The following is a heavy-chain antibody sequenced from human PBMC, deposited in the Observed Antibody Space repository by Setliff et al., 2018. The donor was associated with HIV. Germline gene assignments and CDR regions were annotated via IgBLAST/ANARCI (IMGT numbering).Heavy chain of an antibody. CDR1: GFTFSSSW. J-gene: IGHJ4*02. D-gene: IGHD5-18*01. Sequence: PGGSLRLSCAASGFTFSSSWMTWVRQAPGKGLEWVSSIGGSRNYIYYADSVKGRFTTSRDNAKNALYLQMNSLRAEDTAVYYCSSPGPGHGYSYGYFDYWGQGTLVTVSS. CDR3: SSPGPGHGYSYGYFDY. V-gene: IGHV3-21*01. CDR2: IGGSRNYI.